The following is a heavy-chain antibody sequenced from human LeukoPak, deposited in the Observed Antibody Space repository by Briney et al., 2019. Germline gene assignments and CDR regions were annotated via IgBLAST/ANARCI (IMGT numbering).Heavy chain of an antibody. V-gene: IGHV3-30*14. Sequence: GRSLRLSCAASGCTFSRYAMHWVRQAPGKGLEWVAVISYDGSNKYYADSVKGRFSISRDNSKNTLYLQVNSLRAEDTAVYYCAREDDYNMDVWGKGTTVTVSS. CDR1: GCTFSRYA. J-gene: IGHJ6*03. CDR3: AREDDYNMDV. D-gene: IGHD4/OR15-4a*01. CDR2: ISYDGSNK.